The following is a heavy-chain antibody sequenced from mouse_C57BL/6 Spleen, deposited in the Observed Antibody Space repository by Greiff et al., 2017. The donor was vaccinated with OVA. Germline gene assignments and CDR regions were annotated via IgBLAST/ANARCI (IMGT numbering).Heavy chain of an antibody. CDR2: INPNNGGT. D-gene: IGHD2-4*01. Sequence: EVQLQQSGPELVKPGASVKISCKASGYTFTDYYMNWVKQSHGKSLEWIGDINPNNGGTSYNQKFKGKATLTVDKSSSTAYMELRSLTSEDSAVYYCARDDYPPFDYWGQGTTLTVSS. CDR3: ARDDYPPFDY. CDR1: GYTFTDYY. J-gene: IGHJ2*01. V-gene: IGHV1-26*01.